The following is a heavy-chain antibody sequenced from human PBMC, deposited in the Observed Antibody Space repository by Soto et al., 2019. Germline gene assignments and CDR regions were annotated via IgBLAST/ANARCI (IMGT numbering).Heavy chain of an antibody. D-gene: IGHD1-1*01. CDR1: GYSFTSYW. CDR2: IYPGDSDT. Sequence: GESLKISCKGSGYSFTSYWIGWVRQMPGKGLEWMGIIYPGDSDTRYSRSFKGQVTISADKSISTAYLQWSSLKASDTAMYYCARRTGIPGGSHYYYYGMDVWGQGTTVTVSS. J-gene: IGHJ6*02. CDR3: ARRTGIPGGSHYYYYGMDV. V-gene: IGHV5-51*01.